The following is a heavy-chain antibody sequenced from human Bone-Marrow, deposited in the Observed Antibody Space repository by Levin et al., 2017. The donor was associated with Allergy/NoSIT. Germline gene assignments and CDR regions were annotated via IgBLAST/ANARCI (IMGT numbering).Heavy chain of an antibody. Sequence: NTSETLSLTCTVSGGSISSYYWSWIRQPPGKGLEWIGYIYYSGSTNYNPSLKSRVTISVDTSKNQFSLKLSSVTAADTAVYYCARGNDYGDYGTFFDYWGQGTLVTVSS. J-gene: IGHJ4*02. D-gene: IGHD4-17*01. V-gene: IGHV4-59*08. CDR3: ARGNDYGDYGTFFDY. CDR2: IYYSGST. CDR1: GGSISSYY.